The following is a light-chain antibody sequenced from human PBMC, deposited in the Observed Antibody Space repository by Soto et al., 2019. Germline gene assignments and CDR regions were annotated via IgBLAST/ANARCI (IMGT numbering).Light chain of an antibody. CDR1: QSVSSY. J-gene: IGKJ1*01. V-gene: IGKV3-11*01. CDR2: DAS. Sequence: EIVLTQSPATLSLSPGERATLSCRASQSVSSYLAWYQQKPGQAPRLLIYDASNRATGIPARFSGSGSGTDFTITISSLEPEDFAVYYCQQQWTFGQGTKVEIK. CDR3: QQQWT.